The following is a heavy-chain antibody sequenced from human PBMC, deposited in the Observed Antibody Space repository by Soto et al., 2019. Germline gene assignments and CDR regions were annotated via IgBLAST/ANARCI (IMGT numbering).Heavy chain of an antibody. CDR3: ARGTPSPLIVRSSRGPWFDP. J-gene: IGHJ5*02. CDR1: GGSISSYY. CDR2: MYYGGRT. D-gene: IGHD2-15*01. V-gene: IGHV4-59*08. Sequence: PSETLSLTCNVSGGSISSYYWSWIRQPPGKGLEWIGYMYYGGRTNYNPSLKSRVTISVDTSKMQVSLKLSSVTAADTAVYFCARGTPSPLIVRSSRGPWFDPWGQGTLVTVSS.